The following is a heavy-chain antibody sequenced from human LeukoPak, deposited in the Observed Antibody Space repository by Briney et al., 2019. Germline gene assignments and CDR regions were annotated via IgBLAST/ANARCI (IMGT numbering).Heavy chain of an antibody. CDR2: ISSSSSYI. J-gene: IGHJ6*02. CDR1: GFTFKTYT. CDR3: AREGGYQYYYAMDV. Sequence: PGGSLRLSCAASGFTFKTYTMHRVRQAPGMGLEWVSSISSSSSYIFYADSVKGRFTTSRDNAKNSLYLQMSSLRAEDAAVYYCAREGGYQYYYAMDVWGQGTTVTVSS. V-gene: IGHV3-21*01. D-gene: IGHD3-16*01.